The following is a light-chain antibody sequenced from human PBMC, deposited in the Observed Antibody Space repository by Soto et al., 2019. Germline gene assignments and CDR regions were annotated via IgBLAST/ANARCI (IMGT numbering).Light chain of an antibody. Sequence: DIVMTQSVDSLAVSLGERATINCKSSRGVLHSSNNKNYLTWYQQKPGQPPKLLIYWASTRESGVPDRFSGSGSGTDFTLTISSLQAEDVAVYYCQQYYSIPPTFGQGTKVDNK. V-gene: IGKV4-1*01. J-gene: IGKJ1*01. CDR3: QQYYSIPPT. CDR2: WAS. CDR1: RGVLHSSNNKNY.